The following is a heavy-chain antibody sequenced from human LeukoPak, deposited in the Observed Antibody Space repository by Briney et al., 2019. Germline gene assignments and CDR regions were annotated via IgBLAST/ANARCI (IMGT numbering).Heavy chain of an antibody. CDR3: TTVARYSYGWAYIDY. CDR1: GFTVSSNY. D-gene: IGHD5-18*01. V-gene: IGHV3-53*01. CDR2: IYSGGST. Sequence: GGSLRLSCAASGFTVSSNYMSWVRQAPGKGLEWVSVIYSGGSTYYADSVKGRFTISRDNSKNTLYLQMNSLRAEDTAVYYCTTVARYSYGWAYIDYWGQGTLVTVSS. J-gene: IGHJ4*02.